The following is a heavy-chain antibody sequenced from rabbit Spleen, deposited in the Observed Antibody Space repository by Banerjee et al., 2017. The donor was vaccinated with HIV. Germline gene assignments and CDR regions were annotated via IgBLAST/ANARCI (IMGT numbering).Heavy chain of an antibody. Sequence: QEQLVESGGGLVQPGASLTLTCKASGFSLNSGYDMCWVRQAPGKGLEWIASIYAGSSDSTYTAPWAKGRFTISKTSSTTVTLKMTRLTAADTATYFCARDANNLGNPNLWGQGTLVTVS. J-gene: IGHJ4*01. D-gene: IGHD5-1*01. CDR1: GFSLNSGYD. CDR3: ARDANNLGNPNL. V-gene: IGHV1S45*01. CDR2: IYAGSSDST.